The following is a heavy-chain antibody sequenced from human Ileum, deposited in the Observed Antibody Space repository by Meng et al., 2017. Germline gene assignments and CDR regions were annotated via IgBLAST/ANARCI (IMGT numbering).Heavy chain of an antibody. CDR1: GITFRTYT. Sequence: HGELVEYGGGVVQPGRSLRLSCAASGITFRTYTIHWFRQAPGKWPEWVTAISHEGSSYVYADSVKGRFTISRDNSKNTLYLQMNSLTPEDTAVYYCAREPSFGEHDFWGQGTLVTVSS. D-gene: IGHD3-10*01. J-gene: IGHJ4*02. CDR2: ISHEGSSY. V-gene: IGHV3-30*01. CDR3: AREPSFGEHDF.